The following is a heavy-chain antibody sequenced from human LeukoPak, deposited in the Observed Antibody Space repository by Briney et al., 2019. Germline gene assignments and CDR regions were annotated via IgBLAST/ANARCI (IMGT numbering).Heavy chain of an antibody. CDR3: AKHLSRYYYYGMDV. CDR2: ISGSGGST. Sequence: GGSLRLSCAVSRFAFSNYGMSWVRQAPGKGLEWVSAISGSGGSTYYADSVKGRFTISRDNSKNTLYLQMNSLRAEDTAVYYCAKHLSRYYYYGMDVWGQGTTVTVSS. V-gene: IGHV3-23*01. CDR1: RFAFSNYG. J-gene: IGHJ6*02.